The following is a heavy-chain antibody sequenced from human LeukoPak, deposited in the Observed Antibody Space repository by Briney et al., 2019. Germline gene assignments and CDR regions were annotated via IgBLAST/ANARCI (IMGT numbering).Heavy chain of an antibody. J-gene: IGHJ4*02. Sequence: PGGSLRLSCAASGFTVSSSYMSWVRQAPGKGLEWVANIKQDGSEEYYVDSMTGRFTISRDNAKNSLYLQMNSLRAEDTAVYYCVRELPTGTDYFDYWGQGTLVTVSS. CDR3: VRELPTGTDYFDY. CDR1: GFTVSSSY. CDR2: IKQDGSEE. D-gene: IGHD3-10*01. V-gene: IGHV3-7*01.